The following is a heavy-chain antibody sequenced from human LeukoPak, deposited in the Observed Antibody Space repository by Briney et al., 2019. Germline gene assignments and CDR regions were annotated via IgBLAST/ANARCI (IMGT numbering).Heavy chain of an antibody. CDR3: ARGSFTIPNWFDP. J-gene: IGHJ5*02. V-gene: IGHV1-2*02. CDR1: GYTFTGYY. CDR2: INPNSGGT. Sequence: GASVKVSCKASGYTFTGYYMHWVRQAPGQGLEWMGWINPNSGGTNYAQKFQGRVTMTRDTSISTAYMELSRLRSDDTAVYYCARGSFTIPNWFDPWGQGTLVTVSS. D-gene: IGHD3-3*01.